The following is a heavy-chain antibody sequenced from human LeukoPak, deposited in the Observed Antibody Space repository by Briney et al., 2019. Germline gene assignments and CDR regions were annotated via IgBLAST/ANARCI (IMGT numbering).Heavy chain of an antibody. Sequence: SETLSLTCTVSGGSISSSSYYWGWIRQPPGKGLEWIGSIYYSGSTYYNPSLKSRVTISVDTTKNQFSLKLSSVTAADTSVYLCARGAGTGFEYWGQGTLGTVSS. J-gene: IGHJ4*02. CDR3: ARGAGTGFEY. CDR1: GGSISSSSYY. CDR2: IYYSGST. V-gene: IGHV4-39*01. D-gene: IGHD6-19*01.